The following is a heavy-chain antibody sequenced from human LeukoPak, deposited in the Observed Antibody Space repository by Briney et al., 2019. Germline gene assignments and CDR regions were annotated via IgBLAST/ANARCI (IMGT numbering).Heavy chain of an antibody. V-gene: IGHV4-59*12. CDR1: GSMYNYY. D-gene: IGHD3-22*01. CDR2: IHYNGIT. CDR3: ARDASPPYYYDSSGYYTGSY. J-gene: IGHJ4*02. Sequence: SETLSLTCTVSGSMYNYYWSWIRQPPGKGLEWIGYIHYNGITNYNPSLKTRVTMSLDTSKNQVSLNLNSVTAADTAVYYCARDASPPYYYDSSGYYTGSYWGQGTLVTVSS.